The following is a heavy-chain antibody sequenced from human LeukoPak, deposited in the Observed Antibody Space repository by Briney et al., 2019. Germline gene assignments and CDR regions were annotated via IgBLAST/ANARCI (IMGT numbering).Heavy chain of an antibody. D-gene: IGHD4-23*01. V-gene: IGHV4-59*12. Sequence: SETLSLTCTVSGISITTYYWSWIRQPPGKGLEWIGLIHYSGSTNYNPSLKSRVTMSVDTSKNQFSLKLSSVTAADTAVYYCARECTVEYFQHWGQGTLVTVSS. CDR2: IHYSGST. CDR1: GISITTYY. CDR3: ARECTVEYFQH. J-gene: IGHJ1*01.